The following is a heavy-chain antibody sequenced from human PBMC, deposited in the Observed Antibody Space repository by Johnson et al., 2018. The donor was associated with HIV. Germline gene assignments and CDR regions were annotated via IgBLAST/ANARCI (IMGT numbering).Heavy chain of an antibody. CDR2: IYSGCNT. D-gene: IGHD6-19*01. CDR1: GLTVSSNY. CDR3: ARGKWLDAFDI. V-gene: IGHV3-53*01. Sequence: VHLVESGGGLIQPGGSLRLSCAASGLTVSSNYMNWVRQAPGKGLEWVSVIYSGCNTYYADSVKGRFSISRDNSKNTVYLQMNNLRAEDTAVYYCARGKWLDAFDIWGQGTMVTVSS. J-gene: IGHJ3*02.